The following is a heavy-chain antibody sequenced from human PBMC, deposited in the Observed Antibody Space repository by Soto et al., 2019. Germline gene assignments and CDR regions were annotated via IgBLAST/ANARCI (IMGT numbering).Heavy chain of an antibody. CDR2: MYYSGIT. Sequence: SETLSLTCTVSGAAVISETHFFSCIRQPPGKGLEWIGYMYYSGITNSNPALKSRVTLSVDRSRNQFSLSLNSVTAADTAVYYCAREDMSGTYYFDYWGPGTQVTVSS. CDR1: GAAVISETHF. V-gene: IGHV4-61*01. CDR3: AREDMSGTYYFDY. D-gene: IGHD1-26*01. J-gene: IGHJ4*02.